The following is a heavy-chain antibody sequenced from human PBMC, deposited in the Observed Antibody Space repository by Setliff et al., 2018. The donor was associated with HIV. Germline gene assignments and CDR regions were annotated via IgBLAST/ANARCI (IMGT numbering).Heavy chain of an antibody. CDR2: IIPIFGTA. J-gene: IGHJ5*01. CDR3: ARTIGLLWFGELDS. CDR1: GYTFTTYA. Sequence: SVKVSCKASGYTFTTYAMHWVRQAPGQRLEWMGGIIPIFGTANYAQKFQGRVTITTDESTSTAYMELRSLRSDDTAAYYCARTIGLLWFGELDSWGQGTPVTVSS. D-gene: IGHD3-10*01. V-gene: IGHV1-69*05.